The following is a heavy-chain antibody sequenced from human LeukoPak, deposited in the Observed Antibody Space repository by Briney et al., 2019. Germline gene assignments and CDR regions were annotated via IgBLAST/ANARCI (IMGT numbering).Heavy chain of an antibody. V-gene: IGHV3-30*02. CDR2: IRYDGSNK. J-gene: IGHJ4*02. CDR1: GFTFSSYG. D-gene: IGHD1-26*01. Sequence: GGSLRLSCAASGFTFSSYGMHWVRQAPGKGLEWVAFIRYDGSNKYYADSVKGRFTISRDNSKNTLYLQMNSLRAEDTAVYYCALSGSYYAYYFDYWGQGTLVTVSS. CDR3: ALSGSYYAYYFDY.